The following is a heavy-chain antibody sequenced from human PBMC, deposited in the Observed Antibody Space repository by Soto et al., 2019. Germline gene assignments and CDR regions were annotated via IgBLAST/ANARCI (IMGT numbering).Heavy chain of an antibody. CDR2: VSSSGSTR. CDR3: ATFPRSSKRGY. V-gene: IGHV3-48*03. J-gene: IGHJ4*02. CDR1: GFTFSSYE. Sequence: PGGSLRLSCAASGFTFSSYEMNWVRQGPGKGLEWISYVSSSGSTRYYADSVEGRFTISRDNAKNSLYLQMNSLRAEDTAVYYCATFPRSSKRGYWGQGTLVTSPQ. D-gene: IGHD4-4*01.